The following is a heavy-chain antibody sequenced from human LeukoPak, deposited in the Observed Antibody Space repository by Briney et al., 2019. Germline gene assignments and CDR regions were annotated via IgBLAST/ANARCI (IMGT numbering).Heavy chain of an antibody. D-gene: IGHD4-4*01. J-gene: IGHJ4*02. V-gene: IGHV1-46*01. Sequence: ASVKVSCKASGYTFTSYYMHWVRQAPGQGLEWMGIINPSGGSTSYAQKFQGRVTMTRDTSTSTVYMEPSSLRSEDTAVYYCASDSYSNYVAFDYWGQGTLVTVSS. CDR3: ASDSYSNYVAFDY. CDR1: GYTFTSYY. CDR2: INPSGGST.